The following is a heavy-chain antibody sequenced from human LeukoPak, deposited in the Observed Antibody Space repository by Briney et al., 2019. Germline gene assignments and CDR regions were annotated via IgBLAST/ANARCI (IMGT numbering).Heavy chain of an antibody. CDR3: AREGDWNDPDY. Sequence: PSETLSLTCTVSGGSFSSGSYSWSWIRQFAGKGLEWIGRIYSSGSTNYNPSLKSRVTISIDTSKNQFSLKLTSVTAADTAVYCAREGDWNDPDYWGQGTLVTVSS. CDR1: GGSFSSGSYS. V-gene: IGHV4-61*02. CDR2: IYSSGST. D-gene: IGHD1-1*01. J-gene: IGHJ4*02.